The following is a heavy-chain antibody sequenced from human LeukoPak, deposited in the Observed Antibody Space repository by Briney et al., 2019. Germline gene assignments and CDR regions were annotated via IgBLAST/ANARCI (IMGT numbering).Heavy chain of an antibody. CDR2: ISWNSGTI. V-gene: IGHV3-9*01. CDR3: AKVYNYGFFDC. J-gene: IGHJ4*02. Sequence: GGSLRLSCAASGFTFDDYAMHWVRQAPGKGLEWVSGISWNSGTIGYADSVKGRFTISRDNSKNTLYLQMNNLRAEDTAVYYCAKVYNYGFFDCWGQGTLVTVSS. D-gene: IGHD5-24*01. CDR1: GFTFDDYA.